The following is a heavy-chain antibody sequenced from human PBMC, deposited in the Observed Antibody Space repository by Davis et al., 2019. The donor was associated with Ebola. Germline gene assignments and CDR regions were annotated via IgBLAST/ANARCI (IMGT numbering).Heavy chain of an antibody. CDR1: GGSISSYY. CDR2: IENTGST. CDR3: ARLRRDGFVALDF. J-gene: IGHJ4*02. V-gene: IGHV4-4*09. Sequence: PSETLSLTCTVSGGSISSYYWTWIRQPPGKGLEWIGYIENTGSTHYNPSLKSRVTMSIDTSKNQLSLDLASVTAVDTAVYYCARLRRDGFVALDFWGQGILVTVSS. D-gene: IGHD5-24*01.